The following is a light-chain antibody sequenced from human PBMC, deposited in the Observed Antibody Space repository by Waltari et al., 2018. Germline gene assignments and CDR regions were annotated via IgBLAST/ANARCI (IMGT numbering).Light chain of an antibody. CDR3: QVWDSSPETVV. J-gene: IGLJ2*01. V-gene: IGLV3-21*01. CDR2: DDS. Sequence: SYVLTQPPSASVAPGKTATIACGGNNVGGKSVQWYQQKPGQAPVLVVHDDSARPSGIPDRVSGSNSGDTATLTISRVEVGDEADYYCQVWDSSPETVVFGGGTKLTVL. CDR1: NVGGKS.